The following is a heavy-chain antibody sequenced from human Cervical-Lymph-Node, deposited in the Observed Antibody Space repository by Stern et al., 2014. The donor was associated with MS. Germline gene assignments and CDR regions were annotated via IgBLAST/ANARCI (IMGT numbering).Heavy chain of an antibody. Sequence: MQLVESGGGVVQPGRSLRLSCAASGFTFSSYGMHWVRQAPGKGLEWVAVISYAGSNKYYADSVKGRFTISRDNSKNTLYLQMNSLRAEDTAVYYCAKAKAPIVVVPAAPGDYWGQGTLVTVSS. CDR1: GFTFSSYG. CDR3: AKAKAPIVVVPAAPGDY. CDR2: ISYAGSNK. J-gene: IGHJ4*02. D-gene: IGHD2-2*01. V-gene: IGHV3-30*18.